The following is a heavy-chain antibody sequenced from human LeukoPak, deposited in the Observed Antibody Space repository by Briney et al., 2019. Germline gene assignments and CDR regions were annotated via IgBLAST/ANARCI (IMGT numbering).Heavy chain of an antibody. Sequence: GGSLRLSCAASGFTFSSYSMNWVRQAPGKGLEWVSSISSSSSYIYYADSVKGRFTISRDNAKNSLYLQMNSLRAEDTAVYYCARDRCSSTSCYGSCFDPWGQGTLVTVSS. CDR3: ARDRCSSTSCYGSCFDP. CDR2: ISSSSSYI. D-gene: IGHD2-2*01. CDR1: GFTFSSYS. V-gene: IGHV3-21*01. J-gene: IGHJ5*02.